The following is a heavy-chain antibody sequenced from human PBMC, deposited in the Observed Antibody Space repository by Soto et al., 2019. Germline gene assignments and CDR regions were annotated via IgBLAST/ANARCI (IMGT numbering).Heavy chain of an antibody. CDR1: GGSVSSSSYY. CDR2: VYYSGST. CDR3: ARLTRILAPNYDY. D-gene: IGHD2-15*01. J-gene: IGHJ4*02. V-gene: IGHV4-39*01. Sequence: SETLSLTCTVSGGSVSSSSYYWGWVRQPPGKGLEWIGSVYYSGSTYYTPSLESRVTISVDKSKNQFSLKLMSLTAADTAVYYCARLTRILAPNYDYWGQGTLVTVSS.